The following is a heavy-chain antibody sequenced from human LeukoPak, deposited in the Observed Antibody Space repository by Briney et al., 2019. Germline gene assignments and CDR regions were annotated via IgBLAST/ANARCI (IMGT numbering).Heavy chain of an antibody. CDR3: ARGNYGSEVYYYYYMDV. J-gene: IGHJ6*03. Sequence: PGGSLRLSCAASGFSFSSYGMHWVRQAPGKGLEWVAFIRYDGTNKYYADSVKGRFTISRDNSKNTLYLQMNSLRAEDTAVYYCARGNYGSEVYYYYYMDVWGKGTTVTVSS. V-gene: IGHV3-30*02. CDR2: IRYDGTNK. D-gene: IGHD3-10*01. CDR1: GFSFSSYG.